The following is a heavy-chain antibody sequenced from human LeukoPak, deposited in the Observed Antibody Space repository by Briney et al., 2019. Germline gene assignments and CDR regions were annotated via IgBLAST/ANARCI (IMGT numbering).Heavy chain of an antibody. CDR3: ARAVPSWFDP. CDR2: ISIGGTGT. V-gene: IGHV3-23*01. Sequence: PGGSLRVSCAASGFTFSNYAMSWVRQAPGKGLEWVSGISIGGTGTYYADSVRGRFTISRDNSKITLYLQMDSLRVEDTAVYYCARAVPSWFDPWGQGTLVALSS. D-gene: IGHD3-10*01. J-gene: IGHJ5*02. CDR1: GFTFSNYA.